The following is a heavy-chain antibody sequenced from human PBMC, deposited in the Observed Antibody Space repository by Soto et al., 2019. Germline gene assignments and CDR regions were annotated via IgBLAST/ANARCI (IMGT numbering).Heavy chain of an antibody. D-gene: IGHD5-18*01. J-gene: IGHJ4*01. CDR2: IYYSGST. CDR3: ARARGGYSYGYNYLAN. Sequence: PSETLSLTCTVSGGSISSYYWSWIRQPPGKGLEWIGNIYYSGSTNYNPSLKSRFAILVDPSKSLFSLLLIPVNAADKAVYYCARARGGYSYGYNYLANWDPGTLVTASS. CDR1: GGSISSYY. V-gene: IGHV4-59*01.